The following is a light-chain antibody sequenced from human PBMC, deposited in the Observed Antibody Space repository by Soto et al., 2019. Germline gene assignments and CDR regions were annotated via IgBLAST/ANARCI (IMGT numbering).Light chain of an antibody. J-gene: IGLJ2*01. CDR3: ASWDDTLKGPL. V-gene: IGLV1-44*01. CDR1: TSNFGTKS. Sequence: QSALTQPPSASGTPGQRVTISCSGATSNFGTKSVNWYQHLPGAAPRLLIYNSDQRPSGVPDRFSGSKSGTSASLAISGLQSADEGDYFCASWDDTLKGPLFGGGTKVTVL. CDR2: NSD.